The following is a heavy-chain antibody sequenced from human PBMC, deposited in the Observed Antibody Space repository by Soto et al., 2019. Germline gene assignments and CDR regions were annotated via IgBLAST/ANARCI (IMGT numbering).Heavy chain of an antibody. CDR2: TYYRSKWSS. CDR3: ARRGVTFGGVIVTKRPFDY. V-gene: IGHV6-1*01. J-gene: IGHJ4*02. CDR1: GDSVSSKNAA. D-gene: IGHD3-16*02. Sequence: SQTLSLTCAISGDSVSSKNAAWHWIRQSPSRGLEGLGRTYYRSKWSSTYAVSVKSRITINPDTSKNQFSLKLSSVTAADTAVYYCARRGVTFGGVIVTKRPFDYWGQGTLVTVSS.